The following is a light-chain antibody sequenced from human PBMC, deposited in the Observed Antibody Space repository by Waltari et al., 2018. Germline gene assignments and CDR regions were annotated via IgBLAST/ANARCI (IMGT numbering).Light chain of an antibody. CDR2: ITN. CDR1: SGAGSTAGY. V-gene: IGLV8-61*01. CDR3: VLYMRRGIWV. Sequence: TVVTQEPSMAVSAGVTVTSTSSINSGAGSTAGYPCWYQQTPGQPPRTLIYITNIRSSGVPDRFSGSILGNKAALTITGAQADDDAHYFCVLYMRRGIWVFGGGTKLTVL. J-gene: IGLJ3*02.